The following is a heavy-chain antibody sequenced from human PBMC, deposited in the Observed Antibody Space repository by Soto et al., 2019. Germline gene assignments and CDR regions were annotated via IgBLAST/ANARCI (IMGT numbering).Heavy chain of an antibody. V-gene: IGHV4-4*07. J-gene: IGHJ4*02. CDR2: IYTSGST. CDR1: GGSISSYY. Sequence: LSLTCTVSGGSISSYYWSWIRQPAGKGLEWIGRIYTSGSTNYNPSLKSRVTMSVDTSKNQFSLKLSSVTAADTAVYYCATSYSYSNLFDYWGQGTLVTVSS. D-gene: IGHD4-4*01. CDR3: ATSYSYSNLFDY.